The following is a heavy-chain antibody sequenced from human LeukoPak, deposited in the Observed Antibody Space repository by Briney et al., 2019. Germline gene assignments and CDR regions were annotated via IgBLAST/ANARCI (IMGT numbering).Heavy chain of an antibody. V-gene: IGHV3-20*04. Sequence: GGSLRLSCAASGFTFDDYGMSWVRQAPGKGLEWVSGINWNGGSTGYADSVKGRFTISRDNAKNSLYLQMNRLRAEDTALYYCARGRPIVATIPYFDYWGQGTLVTVSS. CDR3: ARGRPIVATIPYFDY. D-gene: IGHD5-12*01. CDR2: INWNGGST. J-gene: IGHJ4*02. CDR1: GFTFDDYG.